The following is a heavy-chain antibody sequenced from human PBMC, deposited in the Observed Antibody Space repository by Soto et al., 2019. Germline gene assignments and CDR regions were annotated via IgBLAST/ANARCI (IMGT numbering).Heavy chain of an antibody. Sequence: DSVKGSCKASGYTFTGYYMHWVRQAPGQGQEWMGWINPNRGGTSYAQKFQGRVTMTRDTSISTAYMELRRLRPDDTAVYHCARDQVVVVVPAAKAYYYGMDVWGQGTTVTAAS. V-gene: IGHV1-2*02. J-gene: IGHJ6*02. D-gene: IGHD2-2*01. CDR3: ARDQVVVVVPAAKAYYYGMDV. CDR1: GYTFTGYY. CDR2: INPNRGGT.